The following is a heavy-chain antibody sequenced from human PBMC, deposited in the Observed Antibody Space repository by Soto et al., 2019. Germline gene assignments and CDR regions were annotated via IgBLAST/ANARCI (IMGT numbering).Heavy chain of an antibody. CDR1: GFTFSSYA. Sequence: GGSLRLSCAASGFTFSSYAMSWVRQAPGKGLEWVSAISGSGGSTYYADSVKGRFTISRDNSKNTLYLQMNSLRAEDTAVYYCAKAFSLISSSWYSVDYWGQGTLVTVSS. V-gene: IGHV3-23*01. J-gene: IGHJ4*02. D-gene: IGHD6-13*01. CDR3: AKAFSLISSSWYSVDY. CDR2: ISGSGGST.